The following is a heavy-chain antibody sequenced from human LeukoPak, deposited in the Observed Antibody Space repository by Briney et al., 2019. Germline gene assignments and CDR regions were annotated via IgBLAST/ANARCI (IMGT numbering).Heavy chain of an antibody. J-gene: IGHJ4*02. CDR3: ARDRVGQPFDY. CDR1: GYTFTSYD. V-gene: IGHV1-2*02. CDR2: INPNSGGT. D-gene: IGHD1-26*01. Sequence: ASVKVSCKASGYTFTSYDINWVRQATGQGLEWMGWINPNSGGTNYAQKFQGRVTMTRDTSISTAYMELSRLRSDDTAVYYCARDRVGQPFDYWGQGTLVTVSS.